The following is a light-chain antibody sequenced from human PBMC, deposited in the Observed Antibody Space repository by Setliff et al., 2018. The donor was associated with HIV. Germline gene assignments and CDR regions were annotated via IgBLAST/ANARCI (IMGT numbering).Light chain of an antibody. CDR1: NSDIDTYNY. CDR3: SSYTSGSTWV. V-gene: IGLV2-14*03. CDR2: DVV. Sequence: QSVLTQPASVSGSPGQSITISCTGINSDIDTYNYVSWYQQQPGKAPRLIIYDVVTRPSGVSDRFSGSKSGSTASLTISGLQAEDEADYFCSSYTSGSTWVFGGGTKVTVL. J-gene: IGLJ3*02.